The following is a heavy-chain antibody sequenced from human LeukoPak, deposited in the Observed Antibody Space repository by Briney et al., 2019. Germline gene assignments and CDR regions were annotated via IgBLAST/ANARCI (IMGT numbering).Heavy chain of an antibody. D-gene: IGHD6-13*01. CDR1: GFTFDDYA. Sequence: PGGSLRLSCAASGFTFDDYAMHWVRQAPGKGLEWVSGISWNSGSIGYADSVKGRFTISRDNAKNSLYLQMNSLRAEDTALYYCAKGTSWYLTNYFDYWGQGTLVTVSS. J-gene: IGHJ4*02. V-gene: IGHV3-9*01. CDR2: ISWNSGSI. CDR3: AKGTSWYLTNYFDY.